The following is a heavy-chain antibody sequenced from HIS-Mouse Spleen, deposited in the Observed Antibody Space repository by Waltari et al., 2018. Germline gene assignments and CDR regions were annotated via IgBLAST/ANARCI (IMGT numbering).Heavy chain of an antibody. CDR3: ARSESRFLEWLDWFDP. Sequence: QVQLVQSGAEVKKPGASVKVSCKASAYTFTSYGISWVRQAPGQGLEWMGWISAYNGNTNYAQKLQGRVTMTTDTSTSTAYMELRSLRSDDTAVYYCARSESRFLEWLDWFDPWGQGTLVTVSS. J-gene: IGHJ5*02. D-gene: IGHD3-3*01. CDR1: AYTFTSYG. CDR2: ISAYNGNT. V-gene: IGHV1-18*01.